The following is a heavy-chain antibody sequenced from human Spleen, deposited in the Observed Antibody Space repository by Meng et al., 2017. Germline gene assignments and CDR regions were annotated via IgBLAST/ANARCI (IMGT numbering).Heavy chain of an antibody. CDR3: ARSRDGSNYLNLYY. CDR2: ISPDGRGT. D-gene: IGHD5-24*01. Sequence: EVQLVESGGGLVQPGGSLRLSCAASGFTFSSYWMHWVRQAAGKGPVWVSRISPDGRGTIYADSVKGRFTISRDNSRDTLYLQMNSLRAEDTAVYYCARSRDGSNYLNLYYWGQGALVTVSS. V-gene: IGHV3-74*01. J-gene: IGHJ4*02. CDR1: GFTFSSYW.